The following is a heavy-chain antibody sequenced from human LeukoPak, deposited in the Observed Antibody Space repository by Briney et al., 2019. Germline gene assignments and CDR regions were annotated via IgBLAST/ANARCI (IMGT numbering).Heavy chain of an antibody. CDR2: INWNGGST. V-gene: IGHV3-20*04. D-gene: IGHD4-11*01. J-gene: IGHJ5*02. Sequence: GGSLRLSCAVSGFTFGDYGMSWVRQAPGKGLEWVSGINWNGGSTGYADSVKGRFTISRDNSKNTLYLQMNSLRAEDTAVYYCANEYSNYGYWFDPWGQGTLVTVSS. CDR3: ANEYSNYGYWFDP. CDR1: GFTFGDYG.